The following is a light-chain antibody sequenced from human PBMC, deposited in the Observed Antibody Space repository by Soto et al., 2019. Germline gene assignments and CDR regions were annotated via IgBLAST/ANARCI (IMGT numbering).Light chain of an antibody. CDR1: QSVSSNY. J-gene: IGKJ1*01. V-gene: IGKV3-20*01. CDR2: GAS. CDR3: QQYGSSPST. Sequence: EIVLTQSPGTLSLSPGERATLSCMARQSVSSNYITWYQQKPGQAPRRLIFGASSRDTGIPDRFSGSGSGTDFTLTISRLEPEDFAVYYCQQYGSSPSTFGQGTKVDIK.